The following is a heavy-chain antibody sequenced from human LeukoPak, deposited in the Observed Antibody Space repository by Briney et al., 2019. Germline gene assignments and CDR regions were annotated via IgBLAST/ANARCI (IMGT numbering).Heavy chain of an antibody. CDR1: GFTFSSYS. D-gene: IGHD2-21*02. CDR2: ISSSSSYI. J-gene: IGHJ4*02. V-gene: IGHV3-21*01. CDR3: ARDLGEVTASIDY. Sequence: GGSLRLSCAASGFTFSSYSMNWVRQAPGKGLEWVSSISSSSSYIYYADSVKGRFTISRDNAKNSLYLQMNSLRAEDTAVYYCARDLGEVTASIDYWGQGTLVTVSS.